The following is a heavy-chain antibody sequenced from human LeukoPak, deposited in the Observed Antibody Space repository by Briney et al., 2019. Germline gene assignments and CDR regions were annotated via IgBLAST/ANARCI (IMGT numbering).Heavy chain of an antibody. Sequence: GPTLVNPTQTLTLTCTFSGFSLSIRGVGVGWIRQPPGKALEWLALIYWNDDKRYSPSLKSRLTITKDTPKNQVVLTMTNMDPVDTATYYCAHRYGDQNLFDYWGQGTLVTVSS. CDR1: GFSLSIRGVG. CDR2: IYWNDDK. J-gene: IGHJ4*02. CDR3: AHRYGDQNLFDY. V-gene: IGHV2-5*01. D-gene: IGHD4-17*01.